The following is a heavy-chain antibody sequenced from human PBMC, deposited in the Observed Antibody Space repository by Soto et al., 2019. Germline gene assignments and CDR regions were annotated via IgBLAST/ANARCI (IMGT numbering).Heavy chain of an antibody. D-gene: IGHD3-16*01. CDR3: ASNYAYAEGYYWYGIDV. Sequence: EVQLVESGGGLVLPGGSLRLSCAASGFTFSRYWTHWVRQAPGKGLVWVSRSSSYGSDTHYADSVKGRFTISRDNAKNPLYLQMNSLGADDTAVYYCASNYAYAEGYYWYGIDVWGQGTTVTVSS. CDR2: SSSYGSDT. J-gene: IGHJ6*02. CDR1: GFTFSRYW. V-gene: IGHV3-74*01.